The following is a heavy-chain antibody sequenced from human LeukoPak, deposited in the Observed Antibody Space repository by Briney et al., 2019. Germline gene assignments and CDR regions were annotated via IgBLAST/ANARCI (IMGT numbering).Heavy chain of an antibody. V-gene: IGHV4-4*02. J-gene: IGHJ4*02. D-gene: IGHD5-24*01. CDR2: IYHSGST. Sequence: SGTLSLTCAVSGGSISSSNWWSWVRQPPGKGLEWIGEIYHSGSTNYNPSLKRRVTISVDKSKNQFSLKLSSVTAPDTAVYYCARDIDGYSYSFDYWGQGTLVTVSS. CDR3: ARDIDGYSYSFDY. CDR1: GGSISSSNW.